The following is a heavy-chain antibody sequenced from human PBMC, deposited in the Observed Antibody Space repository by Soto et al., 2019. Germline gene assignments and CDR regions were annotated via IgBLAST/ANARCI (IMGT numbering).Heavy chain of an antibody. D-gene: IGHD5-12*01. CDR2: INYSGST. CDR3: ARAPGNRLRQYNWFDP. J-gene: IGHJ5*02. V-gene: IGHV4-34*01. Sequence: SETLSLTCAVYGGSFSGYYWSWIRQPPRKGLEWIGEINYSGSTNYNPSLKSRVTISVDTSRNQFSLKLTSVTAADTAVYYCARAPGNRLRQYNWFDPWGQGTLVTVSS. CDR1: GGSFSGYY.